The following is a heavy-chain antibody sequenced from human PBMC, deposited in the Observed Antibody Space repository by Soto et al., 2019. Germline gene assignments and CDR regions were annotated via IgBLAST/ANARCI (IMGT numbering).Heavy chain of an antibody. Sequence: PSETLSLTCTVSGGSISSGGYYWSWIRQHPWKGLEWIGYIYYSGGTYYNPSLKSRVTISVDTSKNQSSLKLSSVTAADTAVYYCARGVSPGQRGPRDYWGQGXLVTVYS. J-gene: IGHJ4*02. CDR3: ARGVSPGQRGPRDY. CDR1: GGSISSGGYY. V-gene: IGHV4-31*03. CDR2: IYYSGGT.